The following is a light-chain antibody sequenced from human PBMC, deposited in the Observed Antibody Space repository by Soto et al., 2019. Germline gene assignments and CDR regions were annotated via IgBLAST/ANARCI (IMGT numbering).Light chain of an antibody. J-gene: IGLJ2*01. Sequence: QSVLTQPPTVSGAPGQTVTISCTGSSSNLGARYDVHWYQQVPGKAPKLLIFGSSDRASGVPDRFSASKSGTSASLAITGLQPEDEAEYYCQSYDSGLVGLVFGTGTKLTVL. CDR2: GSS. CDR3: QSYDSGLVGLV. CDR1: SSNLGARYD. V-gene: IGLV1-40*01.